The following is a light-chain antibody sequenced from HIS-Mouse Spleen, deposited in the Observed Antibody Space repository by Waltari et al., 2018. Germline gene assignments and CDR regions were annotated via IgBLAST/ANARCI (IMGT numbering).Light chain of an antibody. V-gene: IGKV1-39*01. CDR1: QSISSY. Sequence: DIQMTQSPSSLSASVGDRVTITCRASQSISSYLNWYQQKPGKAPKLLIYAASSLQSGVPARFSGSGSWTDCTLTISSLQPEDFATYYCQQSYSTPGTFGQGTKVEIK. J-gene: IGKJ1*01. CDR3: QQSYSTPGT. CDR2: AAS.